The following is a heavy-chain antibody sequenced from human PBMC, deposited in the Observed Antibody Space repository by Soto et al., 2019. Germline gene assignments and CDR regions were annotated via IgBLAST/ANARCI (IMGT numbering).Heavy chain of an antibody. V-gene: IGHV5-51*01. Sequence: PGESLKISCKGSGYSFTSYLIVWVRQMPGKGLEWMGIIYPGDSDTRYSPSFQGQVTISADKSISTAYLQWSSLKASDTAMYYCATHFRDFWSGYYQDYWGQGTLVTVSS. CDR1: GYSFTSYL. CDR2: IYPGDSDT. D-gene: IGHD3-3*01. CDR3: ATHFRDFWSGYYQDY. J-gene: IGHJ4*02.